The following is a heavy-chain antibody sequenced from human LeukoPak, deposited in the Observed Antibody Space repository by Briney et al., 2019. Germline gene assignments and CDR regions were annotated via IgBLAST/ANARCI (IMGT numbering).Heavy chain of an antibody. Sequence: GGSLRLSCAASGYSFSSYEMNWVRQAPGKGREWGSYIISSGSTIYYADSVKGRFTISRDNAKNSLYLQMNSLRAEDTAVYYCARGALRYSRGAFDIWGQGTMVTVSS. CDR3: ARGALRYSRGAFDI. D-gene: IGHD3-9*01. V-gene: IGHV3-48*03. CDR1: GYSFSSYE. J-gene: IGHJ3*02. CDR2: IISSGSTI.